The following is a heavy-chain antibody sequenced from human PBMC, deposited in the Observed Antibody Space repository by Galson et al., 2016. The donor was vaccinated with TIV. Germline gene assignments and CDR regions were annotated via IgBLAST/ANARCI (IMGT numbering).Heavy chain of an antibody. CDR2: IIPVFGTP. V-gene: IGHV1-69*05. CDR1: GGAFLSYA. D-gene: IGHD1-26*01. J-gene: IGHJ4*02. CDR3: TRDLGRRREY. Sequence: SVKVSCKASGGAFLSYAISWVRQAPGQGPEWMGGIIPVFGTPKYAQKFQARVTMTRDTSTSTVYMGLSSLKSEDTAVYYCTRDLGRRREYWGQGALVTVSS.